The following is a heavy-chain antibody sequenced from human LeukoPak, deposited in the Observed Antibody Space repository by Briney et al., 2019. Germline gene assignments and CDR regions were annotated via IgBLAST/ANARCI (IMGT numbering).Heavy chain of an antibody. J-gene: IGHJ4*02. CDR2: ISSSGNTI. Sequence: PGGSLRLSCAASGFTFSGYEMDWVRQAPGKGLEWVSYISSSGNTIYYADSVKGRFTISRDNAKNSLYLQMNGLRAEDTAVYYCAKDRSEAFDYWGQGTLVTVSS. V-gene: IGHV3-48*03. CDR1: GFTFSGYE. CDR3: AKDRSEAFDY.